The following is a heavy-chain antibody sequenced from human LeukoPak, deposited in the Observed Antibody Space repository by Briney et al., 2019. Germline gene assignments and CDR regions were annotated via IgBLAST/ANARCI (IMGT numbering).Heavy chain of an antibody. CDR2: INHSGST. CDR1: GGSFSGYY. V-gene: IGHV4-34*01. D-gene: IGHD5-12*01. CDR3: ARGGYSGYEIFDY. J-gene: IGHJ4*02. Sequence: PSETLSLTCAVYGGSFSGYYWSWIRQPPGKGLEWIGEINHSGSTNYNPSLKSRVTISVDTSKNQFSLKLSSVTAADTAVYYCARGGYSGYEIFDYWGQGTLVTVSS.